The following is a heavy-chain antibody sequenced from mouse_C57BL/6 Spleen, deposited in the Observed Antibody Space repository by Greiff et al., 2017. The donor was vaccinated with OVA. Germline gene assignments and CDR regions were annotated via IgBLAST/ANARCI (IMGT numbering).Heavy chain of an antibody. Sequence: EVKLVESGEGLVKPGGSLKLSCAASGFTFSSYAMSWVRQTPEKRLEWVAYISSGGDYIYYADTVKGQFTISRDNARNTLYLQMSSLKSEDTAMYYCTREASLPYFDYWGQGTTLTVSS. CDR3: TREASLPYFDY. CDR1: GFTFSSYA. CDR2: ISSGGDYI. D-gene: IGHD6-1*01. V-gene: IGHV5-9-1*02. J-gene: IGHJ2*01.